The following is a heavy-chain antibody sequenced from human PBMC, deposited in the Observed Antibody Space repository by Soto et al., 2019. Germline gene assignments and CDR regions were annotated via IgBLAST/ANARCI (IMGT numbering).Heavy chain of an antibody. Sequence: ASGKVSCKASGYTFTSYAMHWVRQAPGQRLEWMGWINAGNGNTKYSQKFQGRVTITRDTSASTAYMELSSLRSEDTAVYYCARTDCSGGSCYWGDAAFDIWGQGTMVTVSS. CDR2: INAGNGNT. D-gene: IGHD2-15*01. CDR3: ARTDCSGGSCYWGDAAFDI. J-gene: IGHJ3*02. V-gene: IGHV1-3*01. CDR1: GYTFTSYA.